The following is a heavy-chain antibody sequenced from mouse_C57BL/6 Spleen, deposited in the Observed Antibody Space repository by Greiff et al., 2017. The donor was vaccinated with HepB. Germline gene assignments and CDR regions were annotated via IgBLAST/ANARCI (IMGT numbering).Heavy chain of an antibody. V-gene: IGHV5-9-1*02. CDR2: ISSGGDYI. D-gene: IGHD2-2*01. J-gene: IGHJ2*01. Sequence: EVQRVESGAGLVKPGGSLKLSCAASGFTFSSYAMSWVRQTPEKRLEWVAYISSGGDYIYYADTVKGRFTISRDNARNTLYLQMSSLKSEDTAMYYCTREVYGYGGGYFDYWGQGTTLTVSS. CDR1: GFTFSSYA. CDR3: TREVYGYGGGYFDY.